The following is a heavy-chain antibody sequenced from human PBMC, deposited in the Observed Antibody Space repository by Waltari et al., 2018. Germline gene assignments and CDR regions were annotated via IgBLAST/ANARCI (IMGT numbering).Heavy chain of an antibody. CDR1: GYSISSGYY. D-gene: IGHD1-26*01. CDR2: IYHSGST. Sequence: QVQLQESGPGLVKPSETLSLTCACSGYSISSGYYWGWIRQPPGKGLEWIGSIYHSGSTYYNPSLKSRVTISVDTSKNQFSLKLSSVTAADTAVYYCASWSSGVFDYWGQGTLVTVSS. CDR3: ASWSSGVFDY. J-gene: IGHJ4*02. V-gene: IGHV4-38-2*01.